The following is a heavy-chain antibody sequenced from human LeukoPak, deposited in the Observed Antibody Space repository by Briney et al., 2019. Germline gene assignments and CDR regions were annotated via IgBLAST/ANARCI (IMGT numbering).Heavy chain of an antibody. CDR2: ICYSGST. CDR1: GGSISSYY. Sequence: SETLSLTYTVSGGSISSYYWSWIRQPPGKGLEWIGSICYSGSTYYNASLKSRVTISVDTSRTHFSLKLSSVTAADTAVYYCARDSGTTGEVKFDPWGQGTLVTVSS. V-gene: IGHV4-39*07. D-gene: IGHD3-10*01. J-gene: IGHJ5*02. CDR3: ARDSGTTGEVKFDP.